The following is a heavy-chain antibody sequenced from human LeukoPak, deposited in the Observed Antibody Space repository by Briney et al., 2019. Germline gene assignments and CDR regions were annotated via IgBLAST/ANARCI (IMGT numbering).Heavy chain of an antibody. D-gene: IGHD4-17*01. Sequence: PSETLSLTCAVYGGSFSGYYWSWIRQPPGKGLEWIGEINHSGSTNYNPSLKSRVTISIDTSKNQLSLKLNSVTAADTAVYYCARDSGTNYGGNGSLDYWGQGTLVTVSS. CDR1: GGSFSGYY. V-gene: IGHV4-34*01. CDR3: ARDSGTNYGGNGSLDY. J-gene: IGHJ4*02. CDR2: INHSGST.